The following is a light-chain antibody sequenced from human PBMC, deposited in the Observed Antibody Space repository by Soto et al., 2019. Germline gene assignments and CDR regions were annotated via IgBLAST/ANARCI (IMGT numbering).Light chain of an antibody. Sequence: EIVLTQSPGTLSLSPGERATLSCRASQSVSSNYLAWYQQKPGQAPRLLIYGASSRATGIPDRFSGSGSGTDFTLIISRLEPEDFAVYYCQQYGSSPLYTFGQGTKLEIK. CDR1: QSVSSNY. CDR2: GAS. CDR3: QQYGSSPLYT. J-gene: IGKJ2*01. V-gene: IGKV3-20*01.